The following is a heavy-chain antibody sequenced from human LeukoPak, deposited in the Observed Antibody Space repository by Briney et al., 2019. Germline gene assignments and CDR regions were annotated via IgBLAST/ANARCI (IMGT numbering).Heavy chain of an antibody. CDR3: ARWNWGYYFDY. V-gene: IGHV3-74*01. J-gene: IGHJ4*02. CDR1: RFTFSSYR. CDR2: INSDGSST. Sequence: GGSLRLSCAASRFTFSSYRMHWVRQAPGKGLVWVSRINSDGSSTNYADSVKGRFTISRDNAKNTLYLQMNSLRAEDTAVYYCARWNWGYYFDYWGQGTLVTVSS. D-gene: IGHD7-27*01.